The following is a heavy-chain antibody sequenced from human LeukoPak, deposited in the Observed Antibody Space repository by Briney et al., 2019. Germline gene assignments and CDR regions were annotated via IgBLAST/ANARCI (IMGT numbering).Heavy chain of an antibody. V-gene: IGHV4-34*01. D-gene: IGHD4-11*01. CDR3: ARGRPHYSNYAGGYYYMDV. J-gene: IGHJ6*03. CDR2: INHSGST. CDR1: GGSFSGYY. Sequence: SETQSLTCAVYGGSFSGYYWSWIRQPSGKGLEWIGEINHSGSTNYNPSLKSRVTISVDTSKNQFSLKLSSVTAADTAVYYCARGRPHYSNYAGGYYYMDVWGKGTTVTVSS.